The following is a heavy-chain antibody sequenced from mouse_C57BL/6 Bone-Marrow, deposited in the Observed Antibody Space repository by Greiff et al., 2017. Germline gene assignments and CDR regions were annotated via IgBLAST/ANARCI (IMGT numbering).Heavy chain of an antibody. CDR2: IHPNSGST. CDR3: TRPIYYGNSWFAY. V-gene: IGHV1-64*01. J-gene: IGHJ3*01. CDR1: GYTFTSYW. D-gene: IGHD2-1*01. Sequence: VQLQQPGAELVKPGASVTLSCKASGYTFTSYWMHWVKQRPVPGLEWIGMIHPNSGSTNYNEPFKSQAILTVDTSYSTAYMQLSSLTSEYSAVYYCTRPIYYGNSWFAYWGQGTLVTDSA.